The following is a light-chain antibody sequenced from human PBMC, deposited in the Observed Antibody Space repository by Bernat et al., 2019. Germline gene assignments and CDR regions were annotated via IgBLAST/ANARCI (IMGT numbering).Light chain of an antibody. CDR3: QQYGGSPST. CDR2: SAS. V-gene: IGKV3-20*01. J-gene: IGKJ2*01. CDR1: QGISSW. Sequence: TQSPSSVSASVGDRVTITCRASQGISSWLAWYQQKPGQAPRLLIYSASSRVTGIPDRFSGSRSGTDFTLTISRLEPEDFAVYFCQQYGGSPSTFGQGTKLEI.